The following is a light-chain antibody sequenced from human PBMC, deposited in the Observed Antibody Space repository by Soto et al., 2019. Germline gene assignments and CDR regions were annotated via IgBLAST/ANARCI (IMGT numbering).Light chain of an antibody. CDR3: QRYDSVPPT. J-gene: IGKJ5*01. V-gene: IGKV1-33*01. CDR1: HDIKKY. Sequence: DIQMTQSPSSLSASVGDRVTITCQASHDIKKYLNWYQEKPGKAPKLLFFDASNLQTGVPSRFSGSGSGTHFTFTISSLQPEDIATYYCQRYDSVPPTFGQGTRLDIK. CDR2: DAS.